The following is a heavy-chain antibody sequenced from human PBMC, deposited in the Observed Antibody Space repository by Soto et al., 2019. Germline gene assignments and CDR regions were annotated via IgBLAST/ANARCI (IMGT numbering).Heavy chain of an antibody. CDR2: IDPSDSYT. Sequence: GESLKISCKGSGYSFTSYWISWVRQMPGKGLEWVGRIDPSDSYTNYSPSFQGHVTISADKSISTAYLQWSSLKASDTAMYYCARRTRLLIPTSNYYYYYGMDVWGQGTTVTVSS. CDR1: GYSFTSYW. D-gene: IGHD3-22*01. V-gene: IGHV5-10-1*01. CDR3: ARRTRLLIPTSNYYYYYGMDV. J-gene: IGHJ6*02.